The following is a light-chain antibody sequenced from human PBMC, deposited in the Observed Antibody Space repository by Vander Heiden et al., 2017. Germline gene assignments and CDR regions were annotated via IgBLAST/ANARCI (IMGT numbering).Light chain of an antibody. V-gene: IGLV3-21*02. CDR1: NIGSKT. J-gene: IGLJ2*01. CDR2: DDS. Sequence: SYVLTQPPSVSVAPGQTARITCGGNNIGSKTVPWYQQKPGPAPVLVVYDDSDRPSGIPERFSGATAGNTATLTISRVEAGDEADYYCQVWDSSSDLNVVFGGGTKLTVL. CDR3: QVWDSSSDLNVV.